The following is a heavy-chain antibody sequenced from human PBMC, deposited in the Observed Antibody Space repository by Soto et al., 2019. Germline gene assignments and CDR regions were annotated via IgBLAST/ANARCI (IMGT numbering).Heavy chain of an antibody. CDR1: GYTFTSYA. Sequence: QVQLVQSGAEEKKPGASVKVSCKASGYTFTSYAMHWVRQAPGQRLEWMGWINAGNGNTKYSQKFQGRDTITRDTSASTAYMELSSLRSEETAVYYCARSIVVVTALDYWGQGTLVTVSS. V-gene: IGHV1-3*05. CDR2: INAGNGNT. CDR3: ARSIVVVTALDY. J-gene: IGHJ4*02. D-gene: IGHD2-21*02.